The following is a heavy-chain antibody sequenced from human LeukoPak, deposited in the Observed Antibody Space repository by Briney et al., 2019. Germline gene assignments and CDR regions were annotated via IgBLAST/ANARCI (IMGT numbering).Heavy chain of an antibody. J-gene: IGHJ4*02. Sequence: PGGSLRLSCAASGFTFSSYAMSWVRQAPGKGLEWVSAISGSGGSTYYADSVKGRFTISRDNPKNTLYLQMNSLRAEDTAVYYCAGPPSSGWYVDYFDYWGQGTLVTVSS. V-gene: IGHV3-23*01. CDR3: AGPPSSGWYVDYFDY. CDR1: GFTFSSYA. CDR2: ISGSGGST. D-gene: IGHD6-19*01.